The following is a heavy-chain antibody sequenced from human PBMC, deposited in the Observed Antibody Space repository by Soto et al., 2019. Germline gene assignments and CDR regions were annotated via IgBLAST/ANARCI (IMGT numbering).Heavy chain of an antibody. Sequence: GGSLRLSCAASGFTFDDYGMSWVRQAPGKGLEWVSGINWNGGSTGYADSVKGRFTISRDNAKNSLYLQMNSLRAEDTALYYCAREKGGDADYYFDYWGQGTLVTVSS. D-gene: IGHD3-16*01. CDR2: INWNGGST. CDR1: GFTFDDYG. CDR3: AREKGGDADYYFDY. V-gene: IGHV3-20*04. J-gene: IGHJ4*02.